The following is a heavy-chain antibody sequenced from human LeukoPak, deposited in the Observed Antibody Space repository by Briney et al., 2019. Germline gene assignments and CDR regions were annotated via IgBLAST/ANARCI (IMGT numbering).Heavy chain of an antibody. Sequence: PSETLSLTCTVSGGSISSSSYYWGWLRQPPGRGLEWIGSIYYSGSTYYNPSLKSRVTISVDTSKNQFSLKLSSVTAADTAVYYCARGPIEEPFDYWGQGTLVTVSS. J-gene: IGHJ4*02. CDR1: GGSISSSSYY. CDR3: ARGPIEEPFDY. V-gene: IGHV4-39*07. D-gene: IGHD1-14*01. CDR2: IYYSGST.